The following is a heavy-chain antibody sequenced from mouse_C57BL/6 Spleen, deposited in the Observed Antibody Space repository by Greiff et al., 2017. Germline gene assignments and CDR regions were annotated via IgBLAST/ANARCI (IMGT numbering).Heavy chain of an antibody. J-gene: IGHJ2*01. Sequence: VKLQESGAELVKPGASVKLSCKASGYTFTEYSIHWVKQRSGQGLEWIGWFYPGSGSIKYNEKFKDKATLTADKSSSTGYMELSRWTSEDSAVYVCARHPDYYGSSYLDYWGQGTTLTVSS. D-gene: IGHD1-1*01. V-gene: IGHV1-62-2*01. CDR3: ARHPDYYGSSYLDY. CDR2: FYPGSGSI. CDR1: GYTFTEYS.